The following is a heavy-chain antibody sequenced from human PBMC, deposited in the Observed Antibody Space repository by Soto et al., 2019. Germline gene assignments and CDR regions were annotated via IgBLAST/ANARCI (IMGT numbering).Heavy chain of an antibody. D-gene: IGHD6-19*01. J-gene: IGHJ6*03. V-gene: IGHV1-18*01. CDR3: ARGGEGSGWYYYYYYMDV. Sequence: GASVKVSCKASGYTFTSYGISWVRQAPGQGLEWMGWISAYNGNTNYAQKLQGRVTMTTDTSTSTAYMELRSLRSDDTAVYYCARGGEGSGWYYYYYYMDVWGKGTTVTVSS. CDR2: ISAYNGNT. CDR1: GYTFTSYG.